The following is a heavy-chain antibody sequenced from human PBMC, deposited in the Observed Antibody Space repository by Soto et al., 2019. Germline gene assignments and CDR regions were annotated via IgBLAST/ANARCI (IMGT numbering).Heavy chain of an antibody. CDR2: MSSNGRT. CDR3: ARQTNIVLMVYAITF. Sequence: SETLSLTCTVSGGSISSTDYYWGWIRQPPGKGLEWVATMSSNGRTYYDPSLKSRVTISVDTSKNSLSLTLRSVTAADTAVYYCARQTNIVLMVYAITFWGQGTLVTVSS. D-gene: IGHD2-8*01. J-gene: IGHJ4*02. CDR1: GGSISSTDYY. V-gene: IGHV4-39*01.